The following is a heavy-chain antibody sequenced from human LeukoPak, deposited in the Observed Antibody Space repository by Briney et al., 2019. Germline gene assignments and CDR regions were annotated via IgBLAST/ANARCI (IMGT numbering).Heavy chain of an antibody. Sequence: PGGSLRLSCAASGFTFSSYGMHWVRQAPGKGLEWVAFIRYDGSNKYYADSVKGRFTISRDNAKNSLYLQMNSLRAEDTAVYYCARDGGYDFGFYFDYWGQGTLVTVSS. V-gene: IGHV3-30*02. CDR3: ARDGGYDFGFYFDY. D-gene: IGHD5-12*01. CDR2: IRYDGSNK. CDR1: GFTFSSYG. J-gene: IGHJ4*02.